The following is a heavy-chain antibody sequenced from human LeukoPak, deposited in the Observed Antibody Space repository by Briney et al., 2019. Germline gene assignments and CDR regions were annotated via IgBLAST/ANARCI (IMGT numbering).Heavy chain of an antibody. Sequence: GGSLRLSCAASGFTFSSYGMHWVRQAPGKGLEWEAFIRYDGSNKYYADSVKGRFTISRDNSKNTLYLQMNSLRAEDTAVYYCAKGDKPVIAMVKFDYWGQGTLVTVSS. CDR3: AKGDKPVIAMVKFDY. CDR1: GFTFSSYG. J-gene: IGHJ4*02. CDR2: IRYDGSNK. V-gene: IGHV3-30*02. D-gene: IGHD5-18*01.